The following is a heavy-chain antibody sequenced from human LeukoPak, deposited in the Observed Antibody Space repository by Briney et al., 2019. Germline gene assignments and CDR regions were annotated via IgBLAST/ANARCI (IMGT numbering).Heavy chain of an antibody. CDR2: ISHSGSTI. V-gene: IGHV3-11*01. CDR3: AKEGDYDSSGYASVY. J-gene: IGHJ4*02. CDR1: GFTFSDYF. D-gene: IGHD3-22*01. Sequence: GGSLRLSCAASGFTFSDYFMSWIRQAPGKGLEWVSYISHSGSTIYYADSVKGRFTISRDNSKNTLYLQMNSLRAEDTAVYYCAKEGDYDSSGYASVYWGQGTLVTVSS.